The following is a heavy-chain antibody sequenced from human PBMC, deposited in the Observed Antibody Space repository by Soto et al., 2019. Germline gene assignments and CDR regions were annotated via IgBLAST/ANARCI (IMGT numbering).Heavy chain of an antibody. CDR2: INAGNGNT. CDR1: GYTFTSYA. CDR3: ARESLRAYDFWSGPTYYFDY. D-gene: IGHD3-3*01. J-gene: IGHJ4*02. Sequence: GASVKVSCKASGYTFTSYAMHWVRRAPGQRLEWMGWINAGNGNTKYSQKFQGRVTITRDTSASTAYMELSSLRSEDTAVYYCARESLRAYDFWSGPTYYFDYWGQGTLVTVSS. V-gene: IGHV1-3*01.